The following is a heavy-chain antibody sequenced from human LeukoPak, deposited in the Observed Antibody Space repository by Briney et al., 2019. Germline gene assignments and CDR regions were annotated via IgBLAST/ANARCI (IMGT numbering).Heavy chain of an antibody. V-gene: IGHV5-51*01. CDR2: IYPGDSNT. Sequence: GESLQISCKGSGYSFTSYWISWVRQMPGKGLEWMGIIYPGDSNTRYSPSFQGQVTISADKSISTVYLQWSSLKAADTAMYYCARRRSRGYSGSYYFYYWGQRRLVIVSS. J-gene: IGHJ4*02. D-gene: IGHD1-26*01. CDR3: ARRRSRGYSGSYYFYY. CDR1: GYSFTSYW.